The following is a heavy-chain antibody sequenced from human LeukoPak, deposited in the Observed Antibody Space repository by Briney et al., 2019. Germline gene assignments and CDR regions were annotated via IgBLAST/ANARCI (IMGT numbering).Heavy chain of an antibody. CDR1: GFTFSSYS. V-gene: IGHV3-48*02. J-gene: IGHJ6*02. D-gene: IGHD4-23*01. CDR2: ISRGSSTI. Sequence: GSLRLSCAASGFTFSSYSMNWVRQAPGKGLEWVSYISRGSSTIYYADSVKGRFSISRDNVKRSLFLHMSSLRDGDTAVYYCARETYGDNSYYYYGMDVWGQGTTVTVSS. CDR3: ARETYGDNSYYYYGMDV.